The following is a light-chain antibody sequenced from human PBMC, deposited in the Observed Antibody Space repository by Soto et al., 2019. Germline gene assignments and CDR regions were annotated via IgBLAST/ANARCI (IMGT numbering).Light chain of an antibody. Sequence: EIVLTQTPNTLSLSRGERATLSCRASQSVTTYLAWYQQKPGQAPRLLIYDASNRATGIPDRFTGSGSGTDFTLTISRLGPDDFAVYYCQQYGSTPVTFGQGTRLEIK. CDR1: QSVTTY. CDR2: DAS. CDR3: QQYGSTPVT. V-gene: IGKV3-20*01. J-gene: IGKJ5*01.